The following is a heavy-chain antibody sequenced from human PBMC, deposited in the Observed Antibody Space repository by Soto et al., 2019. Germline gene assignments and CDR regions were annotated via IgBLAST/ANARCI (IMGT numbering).Heavy chain of an antibody. Sequence: SETLSLTCTVSGVSISSYYWSCIRQPPGKGLEWIGYIYYSGSTNYNPSLKSRVTISVDTSKNQFSLKLSSVTAADTAVYYCARENDSSGYFSWGQGTLVTVSS. CDR2: IYYSGST. V-gene: IGHV4-59*01. D-gene: IGHD3-22*01. J-gene: IGHJ5*02. CDR3: ARENDSSGYFS. CDR1: GVSISSYY.